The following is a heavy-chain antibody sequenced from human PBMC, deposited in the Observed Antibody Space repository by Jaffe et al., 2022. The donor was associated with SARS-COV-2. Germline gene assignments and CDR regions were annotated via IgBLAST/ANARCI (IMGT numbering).Heavy chain of an antibody. CDR2: ISSSSSTI. Sequence: EVQLVESGGGLVQPGGSLRLSCAASGFTFSSYSMNWVRQAPGKGLEWVSYISSSSSTIYYADSVKGRFTISRDNAKNSLYLQMNSLRDEDTAVYYCASNGGVGATTYPYYYYGMDVWGQGTTVTVSS. CDR1: GFTFSSYS. CDR3: ASNGGVGATTYPYYYYGMDV. J-gene: IGHJ6*02. V-gene: IGHV3-48*02. D-gene: IGHD1-26*01.